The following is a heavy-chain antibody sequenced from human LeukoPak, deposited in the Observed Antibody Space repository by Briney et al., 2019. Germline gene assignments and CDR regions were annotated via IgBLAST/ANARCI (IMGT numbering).Heavy chain of an antibody. J-gene: IGHJ3*02. V-gene: IGHV4-59*08. Sequence: KPSETLSLTCTVSCGSISGYYWSWIRQPPGKGLEWIGYIYYSGSTNYNPSLKSRVPISVDTSKTQFSLKLSSVTAADTAVYYCARHRSGSYWRAFDIWGQGTMVTVSP. CDR3: ARHRSGSYWRAFDI. CDR1: CGSISGYY. D-gene: IGHD1-26*01. CDR2: IYYSGST.